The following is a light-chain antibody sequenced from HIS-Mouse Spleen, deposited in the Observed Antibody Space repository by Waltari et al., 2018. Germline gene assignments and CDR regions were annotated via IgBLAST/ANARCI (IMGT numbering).Light chain of an antibody. V-gene: IGLV3-1*01. CDR3: QAWDSSTYV. CDR2: QDS. Sequence: SYELTQPPSVSVSPGQTASITCSGDKLGDKYACWYQQKPGQSPVLVIYQDSKRPSGIPERFSGSNSGNTGTLTISGTQAMDEADYYCQAWDSSTYVFGTGTKFTVL. J-gene: IGLJ1*01. CDR1: KLGDKY.